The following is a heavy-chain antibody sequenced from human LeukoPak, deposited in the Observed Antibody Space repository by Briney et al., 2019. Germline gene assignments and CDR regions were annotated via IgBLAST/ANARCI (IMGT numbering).Heavy chain of an antibody. CDR1: GGSFSGYY. CDR2: INHSGST. Sequence: SETLSLTCAVYGGSFSGYYWSWIRQPPGKGLEWIGEINHSGSTDYNPSLKSRVTISVDTSKNQFSLKLSSVTAADTAVYYCARGAAADYWGQGTLVTVSS. D-gene: IGHD6-13*01. CDR3: ARGAAADY. V-gene: IGHV4-34*01. J-gene: IGHJ4*02.